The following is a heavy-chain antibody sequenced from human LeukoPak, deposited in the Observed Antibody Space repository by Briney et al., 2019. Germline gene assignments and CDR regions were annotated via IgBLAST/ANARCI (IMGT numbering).Heavy chain of an antibody. Sequence: PGGSLRLSCAASGFTFSSYWMSWVRQAPGKGLEWVANIKQDGSEKYYVDSVKGRFTISRDNAKNSLYLQMNSLRAEDTAVYYCARPDYDSSGYYGYFQHWGQGTLVTVSS. V-gene: IGHV3-7*01. CDR2: IKQDGSEK. J-gene: IGHJ1*01. D-gene: IGHD3-22*01. CDR1: GFTFSSYW. CDR3: ARPDYDSSGYYGYFQH.